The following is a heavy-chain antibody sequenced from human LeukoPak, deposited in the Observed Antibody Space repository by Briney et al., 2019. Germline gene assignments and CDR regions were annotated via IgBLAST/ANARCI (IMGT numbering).Heavy chain of an antibody. CDR2: INHSGST. J-gene: IGHJ4*02. V-gene: IGHV4-34*01. Sequence: SETLSLTCTVSGGSISGYYWSWIRQPPGKGLEWIGEINHSGSTNYNPSLKSRVTISVDTSKNQFSLKLSSVTAADTAVYYCARKYSSSWYVDYWGQGTLVTVSS. CDR1: GGSISGYY. D-gene: IGHD6-13*01. CDR3: ARKYSSSWYVDY.